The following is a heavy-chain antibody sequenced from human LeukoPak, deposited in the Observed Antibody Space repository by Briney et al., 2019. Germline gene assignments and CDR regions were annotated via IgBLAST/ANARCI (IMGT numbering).Heavy chain of an antibody. CDR2: ISRSGSTK. CDR1: GFTFSDYN. CDR3: ARKYYYSSRIDY. D-gene: IGHD3-10*01. V-gene: IGHV3-11*04. J-gene: IGHJ4*02. Sequence: GGSLRLSCAASGFTFSDYNMRWIRQAPGKGLEWVSSISRSGSTKYYADSVKGRFTISRDNAKNSLFLQMNSLRAEDTAVYYCARKYYYSSRIDYWGQGTLVTVSS.